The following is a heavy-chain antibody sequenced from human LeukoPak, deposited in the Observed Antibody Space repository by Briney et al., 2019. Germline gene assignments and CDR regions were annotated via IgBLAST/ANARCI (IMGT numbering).Heavy chain of an antibody. V-gene: IGHV1-8*03. CDR1: GYTFTSYD. CDR2: MNPNSGNT. D-gene: IGHD6-19*01. J-gene: IGHJ5*02. Sequence: GASVKVSFKASGYTFTSYDINWVRQATGQGLEWMGWMNPNSGNTGYAQKFQGRVTITRNTSISTAYMELSSLRSEDTAVYYCARTMAVAGTGGFDPWGQGTLVTVSS. CDR3: ARTMAVAGTGGFDP.